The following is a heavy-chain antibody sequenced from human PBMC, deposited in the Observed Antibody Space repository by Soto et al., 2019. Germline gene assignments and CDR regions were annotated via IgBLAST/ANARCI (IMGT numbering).Heavy chain of an antibody. CDR2: ISYSGTT. CDR3: TRGQGYYYGTSGYYFHS. D-gene: IGHD3-22*01. J-gene: IGHJ4*02. CDR1: SGSITSDDSF. V-gene: IGHV4-30-4*01. Sequence: QVQLQESGPGLVKPSQTLSLTGIVSSGSITSDDSFWSWIRQPPGKGLEWIGYISYSGTTSYNPSLKSRVTISVDTSKNQFSLKVNSVTAADTAEYYCTRGQGYYYGTSGYYFHSWGQGTLVTVSS.